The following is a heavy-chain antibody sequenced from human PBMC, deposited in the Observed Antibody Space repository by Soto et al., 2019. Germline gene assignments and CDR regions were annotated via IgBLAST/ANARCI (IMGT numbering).Heavy chain of an antibody. V-gene: IGHV3-74*01. CDR3: ARDHFGGNTDY. CDR2: INGAGSNT. D-gene: IGHD2-15*01. CDR1: GFSFSSYW. J-gene: IGHJ4*02. Sequence: DVQLVESGGDLVQPGGSLRLSCVASGFSFSSYWIHWVRHVPGKGLVWVSRINGAGSNTDYADSVKGRFTISRDNTKNTLYLQMNSLRADDTAVYYCARDHFGGNTDYWGQGTLVTVSS.